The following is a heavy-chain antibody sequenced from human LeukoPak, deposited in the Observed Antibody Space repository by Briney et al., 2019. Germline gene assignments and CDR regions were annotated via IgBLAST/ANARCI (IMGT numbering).Heavy chain of an antibody. V-gene: IGHV4-34*01. CDR1: GGSFSGYH. CDR3: ARGRAPLDY. CDR2: INHSGST. J-gene: IGHJ4*02. Sequence: KPSETLSLTCAVYGGSFSGYHWNWIRQPPGKGLEWIGEINHSGSTNYNPSLKSRVTISVDTSKNQFSLKLISVTAADTAVYYCARGRAPLDYWGQGTLVTVSS.